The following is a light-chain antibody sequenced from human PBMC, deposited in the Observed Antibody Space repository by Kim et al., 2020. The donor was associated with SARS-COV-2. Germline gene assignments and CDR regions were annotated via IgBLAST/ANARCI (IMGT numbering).Light chain of an antibody. CDR2: NKN. J-gene: IGLJ2*01. V-gene: IGLV3-19*01. CDR3: SSRDSSGIHLVV. Sequence: LGQTIRITCQGDNLRSFYSTWYQQKPGQAPVLVMYNKNDRPSGIPDRFSGSSSGNTASLTLTGAQAEDEADYYCSSRDSSGIHLVVFGGGTQLTVL. CDR1: NLRSFY.